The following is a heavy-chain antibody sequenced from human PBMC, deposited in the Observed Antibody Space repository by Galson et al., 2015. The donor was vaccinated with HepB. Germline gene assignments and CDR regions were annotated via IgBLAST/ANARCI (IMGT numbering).Heavy chain of an antibody. Sequence: SLRLSCAASGFTFSSYSMNWVRQAPGKGLEWVSYISSSSSTIYYADSVKGRFTISRDSAKNSLYLQMNSMRAEDTAVHYCARDYAETYGDYEAPDYWGQGTLVTVSS. D-gene: IGHD4-17*01. CDR3: ARDYAETYGDYEAPDY. J-gene: IGHJ4*02. CDR2: ISSSSSTI. CDR1: GFTFSSYS. V-gene: IGHV3-48*04.